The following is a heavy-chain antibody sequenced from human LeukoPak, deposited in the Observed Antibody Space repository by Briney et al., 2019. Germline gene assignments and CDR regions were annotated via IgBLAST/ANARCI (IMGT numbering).Heavy chain of an antibody. CDR1: GYTLTELS. V-gene: IGHV1-24*01. CDR2: FDPEDGET. CDR3: ATDPNYYDSRNFDY. D-gene: IGHD3-22*01. Sequence: ASVKVSCKVSGYTLTELSMHWVRQAPGKGLEWMGGFDPEDGETIYAQKFQGRVTMTEDTSTDTAYMELSSLRSEDTAVYYCATDPNYYDSRNFDYWGQGTLVTVSS. J-gene: IGHJ4*02.